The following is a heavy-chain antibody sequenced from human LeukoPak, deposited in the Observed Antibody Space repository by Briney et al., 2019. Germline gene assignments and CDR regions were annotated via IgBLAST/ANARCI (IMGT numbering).Heavy chain of an antibody. CDR2: MKRDGSEK. V-gene: IGHV3-7*01. CDR3: ARQTPYYGDYPPGYYYYYMDV. Sequence: GGSLKLSCAASGFSVISYWMSWVRQAPGKGLEWEANMKRDGSEKHYVDSVKGRFTISRDNAKNSLYLQMNSLRVEDTAVYYCARQTPYYGDYPPGYYYYYMDVWGKGTTVTVSS. J-gene: IGHJ6*03. D-gene: IGHD4-17*01. CDR1: GFSVISYW.